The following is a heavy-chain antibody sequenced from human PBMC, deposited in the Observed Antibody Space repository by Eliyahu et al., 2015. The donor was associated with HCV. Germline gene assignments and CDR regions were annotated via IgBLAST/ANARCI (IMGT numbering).Heavy chain of an antibody. J-gene: IGHJ4*02. D-gene: IGHD2-15*01. CDR3: ARDLGSGNYFFFY. Sequence: QVQLVQSGPEVKKPGSSVKVSCKASGGSFSTYAINWVRQAPGQGPEWMGGITPMFGTANCAQKFQGKVTITADDSTSTAYMELNSLTSEDTAVYYCARDLGSGNYFFFYWGQGTLVTVSS. CDR2: ITPMFGTA. CDR1: GGSFSTYA. V-gene: IGHV1-69*01.